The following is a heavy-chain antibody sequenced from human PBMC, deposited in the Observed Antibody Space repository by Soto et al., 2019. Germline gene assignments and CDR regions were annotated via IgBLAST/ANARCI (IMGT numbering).Heavy chain of an antibody. J-gene: IGHJ6*02. CDR3: ARDDELRFLEWFQSSGMDV. V-gene: IGHV1-46*01. D-gene: IGHD3-3*01. CDR2: INPSGGST. CDR1: GYTFTSYY. Sequence: ASVKVSCKASGYTFTSYYMHWARQAPGQGLEWMGIINPSGGSTSYAQKFQGRVTMTRDTSTSTVYMELSSLRSEDTAVYYCARDDELRFLEWFQSSGMDVWGQGTTVTVSS.